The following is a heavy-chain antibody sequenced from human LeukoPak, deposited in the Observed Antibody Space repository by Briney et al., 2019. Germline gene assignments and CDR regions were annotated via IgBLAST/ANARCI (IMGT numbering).Heavy chain of an antibody. CDR1: GDSVSSNSAA. CDR2: TYYRSKGYT. CDR3: ARDGYCSNGLCVGGPSPRKDYFDY. D-gene: IGHD2-8*01. Sequence: SQTLSLTCALSGDSVSSNSAAWNWIRQSPPRGLERLGRTYYRSKGYTDYAVSMKSRITNNPDTSKNQFSLQLNSVTREDTAVEYCARDGYCSNGLCVGGPSPRKDYFDYWGQGTLVTVSS. J-gene: IGHJ4*02. V-gene: IGHV6-1*01.